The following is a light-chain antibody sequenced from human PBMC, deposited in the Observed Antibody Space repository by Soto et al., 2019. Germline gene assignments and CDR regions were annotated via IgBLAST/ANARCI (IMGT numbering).Light chain of an antibody. CDR3: SSDVGSVV. Sequence: QSALTQPPSASGSPGQSVTISCTGTSSDVGGYNYVSWYQQHPGKAPKLMIYEVSKRPSGVPDRFSGSKSGNTASLTVSGLQAEDEADYYCSSDVGSVVFGGGTKLTVL. CDR1: SSDVGGYNY. V-gene: IGLV2-8*01. CDR2: EVS. J-gene: IGLJ2*01.